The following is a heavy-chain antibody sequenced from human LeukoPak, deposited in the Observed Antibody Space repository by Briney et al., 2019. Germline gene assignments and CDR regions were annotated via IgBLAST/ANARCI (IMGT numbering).Heavy chain of an antibody. J-gene: IGHJ4*02. Sequence: GGSLRLSCAASGFTFSSYGMHWVRQAPGKGLEWGAVISYDGSNKYYADSVKGRFTISRDNSKNTLYLQMNSLRAEDTAVYYCAKVNHNWSDVPIFDYWGQGTLVTVSS. V-gene: IGHV3-30*18. CDR1: GFTFSSYG. CDR2: ISYDGSNK. CDR3: AKVNHNWSDVPIFDY. D-gene: IGHD1-1*01.